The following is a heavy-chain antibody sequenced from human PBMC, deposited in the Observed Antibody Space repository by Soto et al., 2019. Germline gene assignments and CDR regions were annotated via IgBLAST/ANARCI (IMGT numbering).Heavy chain of an antibody. CDR1: GFSLSTSGVG. CDR2: IYWDDDK. Sequence: QITLKESGPTLVKPTQTLTLTCTFSGFSLSTSGVGVGWIRQPPGKALEWLALIYWDDDKRYSPSLKSRLTITKDTPKSQVVLTMTNMDPVDTATYYCAHLYYYDSSGYRGFDYWGQGTLVTVSS. J-gene: IGHJ4*02. CDR3: AHLYYYDSSGYRGFDY. V-gene: IGHV2-5*02. D-gene: IGHD3-22*01.